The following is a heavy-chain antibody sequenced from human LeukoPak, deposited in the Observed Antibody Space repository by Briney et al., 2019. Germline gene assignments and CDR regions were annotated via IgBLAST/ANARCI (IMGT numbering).Heavy chain of an antibody. D-gene: IGHD6-19*01. CDR3: ASQTPRGWSGSYYYYYMDV. V-gene: IGHV1-8*01. CDR2: MNPNIGNT. CDR1: GYTFTSYD. Sequence: ASVKVSCKASGYTFTSYDINWVRQATGQGLEWMGWMNPNIGNTGYAQKFQGRVTIPTNPSISTAYMQLSSLRSDDTAVYYCASQTPRGWSGSYYYYYMDVWGKGTTVTVSS. J-gene: IGHJ6*03.